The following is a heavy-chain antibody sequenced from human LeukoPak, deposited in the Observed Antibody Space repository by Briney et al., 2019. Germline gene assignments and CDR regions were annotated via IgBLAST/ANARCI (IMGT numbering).Heavy chain of an antibody. J-gene: IGHJ4*02. CDR2: IYWNDDK. Sequence: SGPTLVKPTQTLTLTCTFSGFSLSTSGVGVGWIRQPPGKALEWLALIYWNDDKRYSPSLKSRLTITKDTSKNQVVLTMTNMDPVDTATYYCAHIGASDDWESSFDYWGQGTPVTVSS. V-gene: IGHV2-5*01. CDR1: GFSLSTSGVG. D-gene: IGHD3-16*01. CDR3: AHIGASDDWESSFDY.